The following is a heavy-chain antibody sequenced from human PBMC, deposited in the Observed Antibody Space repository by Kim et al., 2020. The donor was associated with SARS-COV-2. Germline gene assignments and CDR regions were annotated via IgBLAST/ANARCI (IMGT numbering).Heavy chain of an antibody. CDR2: IWYDGSNK. V-gene: IGHV3-33*01. Sequence: GGSLRLSCAASGFTFSSYGMHWVRQAPGKGLEWVAVIWYDGSNKYYADSVKGRFTISRDNSKNTLYLQMNSLRAEDTAVYYCARECYGDKYCPFLDYWGQGTLVTVSS. CDR1: GFTFSSYG. J-gene: IGHJ4*02. CDR3: ARECYGDKYCPFLDY. D-gene: IGHD4-17*01.